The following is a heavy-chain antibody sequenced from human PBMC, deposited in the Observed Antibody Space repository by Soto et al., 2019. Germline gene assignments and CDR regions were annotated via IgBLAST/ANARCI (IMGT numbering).Heavy chain of an antibody. V-gene: IGHV3-48*01. Sequence: GGSLRLSCVASGFIFSDYTMNWVRQAPGKGLEWVSYITHSSDTIYYSDSVKGRFTISRDNAKNSLYLRMNSLRPEDTAVYYCARDYCSSTSCYFGDAFDIWGQGTMVTVSS. J-gene: IGHJ3*02. D-gene: IGHD2-2*01. CDR2: ITHSSDTI. CDR3: ARDYCSSTSCYFGDAFDI. CDR1: GFIFSDYT.